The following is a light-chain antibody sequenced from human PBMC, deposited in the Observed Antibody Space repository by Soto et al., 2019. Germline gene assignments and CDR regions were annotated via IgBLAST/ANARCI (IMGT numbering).Light chain of an antibody. CDR2: QAS. J-gene: IGKJ1*01. CDR1: QSISNW. V-gene: IGKV1-5*03. CDR3: QRYNGNSRT. Sequence: DFQMTQSPSTLSASVGDTVTITCRASQSISNWLAWYQQKPGEAPKLLIYQASSLASGVPSRFSGSGSGTEFTLTVASLQTDGFATYYGQRYNGNSRTFGQGTKVEIK.